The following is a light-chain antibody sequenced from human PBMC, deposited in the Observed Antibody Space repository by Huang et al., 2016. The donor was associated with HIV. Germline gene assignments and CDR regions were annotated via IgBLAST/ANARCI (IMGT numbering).Light chain of an antibody. CDR2: DAS. J-gene: IGKJ1*01. CDR1: QSIGSY. V-gene: IGKV3-11*01. Sequence: EIVLTQSPATLSLSPGEGATLSCRASQSIGSYLAWYQQRPGQAPRLLINDASIRATCIPASISVRGSGTDFTLTISSLEPEDFAVYYCQQRNNWPPWTFGQGTNVELK. CDR3: QQRNNWPPWT.